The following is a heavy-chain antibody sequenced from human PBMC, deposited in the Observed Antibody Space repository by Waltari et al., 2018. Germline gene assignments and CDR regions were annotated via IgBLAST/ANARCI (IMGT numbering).Heavy chain of an antibody. CDR1: GYTFIGYD. CDR3: ARGDNWNDRLDI. J-gene: IGHJ3*02. D-gene: IGHD1-1*01. CDR2: INPNTGAE. Sequence: QVHLLQSGAEVKKPGATVRVSCRLSGYTFIGYDINWMRQAPGQGLEWMGWINPNTGAERFAQNIQKRVTMTRNTAETTVSIEISDLTSDDTAVYYCARGDNWNDRLDIWGQGTKVTVSS. V-gene: IGHV1-8*02.